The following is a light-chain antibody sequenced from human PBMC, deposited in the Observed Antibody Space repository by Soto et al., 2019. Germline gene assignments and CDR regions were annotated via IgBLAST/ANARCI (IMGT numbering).Light chain of an antibody. J-gene: IGLJ1*01. CDR3: SSYAGIRTYV. V-gene: IGLV2-23*01. Sequence: QSALTQPASVSGSPGQSITISCTGTSSDVGSYDFVSWYQQHPGKAPKLLIYEGSKRPSGVSDRFSGSKSGNTASLTISGLQAEDEAGYHCSSYAGIRTYVFGSGTKVTVL. CDR1: SSDVGSYDF. CDR2: EGS.